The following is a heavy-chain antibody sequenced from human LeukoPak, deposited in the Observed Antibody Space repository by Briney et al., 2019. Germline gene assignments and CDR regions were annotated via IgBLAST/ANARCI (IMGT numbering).Heavy chain of an antibody. J-gene: IGHJ4*02. Sequence: SETLSLTCTVSGDSVSSTSYYWGWIRQPPGKGLEWIGSIYYSGSTYYNPSLKSRVTISVDTSKNQFSLKLSSVTAADTAVYYCARGRRWLQSGGGIDYWGQGTLVTVSS. V-gene: IGHV4-39*01. D-gene: IGHD5-24*01. CDR2: IYYSGST. CDR1: GDSVSSTSYY. CDR3: ARGRRWLQSGGGIDY.